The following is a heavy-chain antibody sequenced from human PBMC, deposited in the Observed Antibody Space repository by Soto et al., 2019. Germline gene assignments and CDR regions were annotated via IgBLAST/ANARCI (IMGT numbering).Heavy chain of an antibody. V-gene: IGHV4-31*03. D-gene: IGHD2-15*01. CDR1: GGSISSGGYY. CDR3: ARARILGVVVAAPIDAFDI. J-gene: IGHJ3*02. Sequence: TLSLTCTVSGGSISSGGYYWSWIRQHPGKGLEWIGYIYYSGSTYYNPSLKSRVTISVDTSKNQFSLKLSSVTAADTAVYYCARARILGVVVAAPIDAFDIWGQGTMVTVSS. CDR2: IYYSGST.